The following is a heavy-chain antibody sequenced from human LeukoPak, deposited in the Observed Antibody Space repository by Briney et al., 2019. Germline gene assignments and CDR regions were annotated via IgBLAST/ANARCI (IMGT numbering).Heavy chain of an antibody. CDR2: INHSGST. D-gene: IGHD3-9*01. J-gene: IGHJ6*03. V-gene: IGHV4-34*01. CDR3: ARRRYFDWLLRTSPKYYYCYYMDV. CDR1: GGSFSGYY. Sequence: PSETLSLTCAVYGGSFSGYYWSWIRQPPGKGLERIGEINHSGSTNYNPSLKSRVTISVDTPKNQFSLKLSSVTAADTAVYYCARRRYFDWLLRTSPKYYYCYYMDVWGKGTTVTISS.